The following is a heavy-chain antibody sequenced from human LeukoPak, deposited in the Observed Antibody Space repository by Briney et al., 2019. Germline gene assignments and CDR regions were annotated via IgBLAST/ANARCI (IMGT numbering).Heavy chain of an antibody. CDR3: ARVRNSQLGLYYYYMDV. V-gene: IGHV4-39*07. Sequence: SETLSLTCTVFGGSISSSSYYWGWIRQPPGKGLEWIGSIYYSGSTYYNPSLKSRVTISVDTSKNQFSLKLSSVTAADTAVYYCARVRNSQLGLYYYYMDVWGKGTTVTVSS. CDR1: GGSISSSSYY. D-gene: IGHD6-6*01. CDR2: IYYSGST. J-gene: IGHJ6*03.